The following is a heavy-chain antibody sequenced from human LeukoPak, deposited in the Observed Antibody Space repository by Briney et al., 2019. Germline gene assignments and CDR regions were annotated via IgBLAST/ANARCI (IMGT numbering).Heavy chain of an antibody. V-gene: IGHV3-7*04. CDR2: IKQDGTEK. J-gene: IGHJ4*02. CDR1: GFTFNSYW. CDR3: AREYDYVWGSYRYYYLDY. Sequence: GGSLRLSCAASGFTFNSYWMSWVRQAPGKGLEWVANIKQDGTEKYYVDSVKGRFTISRDNAKNSLCLQMNSLRAEDTAVYYCAREYDYVWGSYRYYYLDYWGQGTLVTVSS. D-gene: IGHD3-16*02.